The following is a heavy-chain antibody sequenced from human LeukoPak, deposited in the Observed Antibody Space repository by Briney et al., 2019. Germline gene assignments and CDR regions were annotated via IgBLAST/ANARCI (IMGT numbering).Heavy chain of an antibody. D-gene: IGHD1-26*01. CDR3: ARDLGGSYGGGGAFNI. V-gene: IGHV3-21*01. Sequence: GGSLRLSCAASGFTFSSYSMNWVRQAPGKGLEWVSSISSSSSYIYYADSVKGRFTISRDNAKNSLYLQMNSLRAEDTAVYYCARDLGGSYGGGGAFNIWGQGTMVTVSS. CDR1: GFTFSSYS. CDR2: ISSSSSYI. J-gene: IGHJ3*02.